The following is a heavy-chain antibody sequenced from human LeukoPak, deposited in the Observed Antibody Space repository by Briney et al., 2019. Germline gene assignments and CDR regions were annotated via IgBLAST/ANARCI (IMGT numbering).Heavy chain of an antibody. CDR2: ISGSGATT. D-gene: IGHD2-2*01. CDR1: GLSFSTYA. V-gene: IGHV3-23*01. Sequence: GGSLRLSCAASGLSFSTYAMSWVRQAPGKGLEWVSAISGSGATTYYADSVKGRFTISRDNSKNTLYLQMNSLRAEDTAVYYCAKPSGYCSSTSCRTENDYWGQGTLVTVSS. J-gene: IGHJ4*02. CDR3: AKPSGYCSSTSCRTENDY.